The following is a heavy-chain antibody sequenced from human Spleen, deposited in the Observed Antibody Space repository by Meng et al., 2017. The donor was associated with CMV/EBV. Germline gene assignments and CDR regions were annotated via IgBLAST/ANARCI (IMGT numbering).Heavy chain of an antibody. D-gene: IGHD3-22*01. V-gene: IGHV3-23*01. CDR2: ISGSGGST. Sequence: GGSLRLSCAASGFTFSSYAMSWVRQAPGKGLEWVSAISGSGGSTYYADSVKGRFTISRDNSKNTLYLQMNSLRAEDTAVYYCAKPFYYYEGTNYYQDYWGQGTVVTVSS. CDR1: GFTFSSYA. J-gene: IGHJ4*02. CDR3: AKPFYYYEGTNYYQDY.